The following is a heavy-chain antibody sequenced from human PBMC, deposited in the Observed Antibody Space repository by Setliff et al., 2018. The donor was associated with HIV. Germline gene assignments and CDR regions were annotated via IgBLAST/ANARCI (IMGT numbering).Heavy chain of an antibody. J-gene: IGHJ4*02. V-gene: IGHV1-2*02. CDR1: GYTFIDYF. D-gene: IGHD3-10*01. CDR3: ARDYFPHSRRNFGSGDYFHF. CDR2: INPNSGDS. Sequence: ASVKVSCKASGYTFIDYFIQGVRQAPGQGLEWMAYINPNSGDSKTAQKFQGRVTVTRDTSIATAYMELSSLTSGDTAVYHCARDYFPHSRRNFGSGDYFHFWGQGSRVTVSS.